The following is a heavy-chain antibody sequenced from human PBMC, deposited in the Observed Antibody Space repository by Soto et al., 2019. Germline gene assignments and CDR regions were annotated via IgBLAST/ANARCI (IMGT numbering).Heavy chain of an antibody. CDR3: AKMPFWLDLDY. CDR1: WFTFFNFA. V-gene: IGHV3-23*01. J-gene: IGHJ4*02. Sequence: GGVLRFSCAASWFTFFNFAISWVRQAPGKGLEWVSTIRGSGGSDGSTYYADSVKGRFTISRDNSKNTLYLQMNSLRAEDTAVYYCAKMPFWLDLDYWGQGTLVTVSS. CDR2: IRGSGGSDGST. D-gene: IGHD3-9*01.